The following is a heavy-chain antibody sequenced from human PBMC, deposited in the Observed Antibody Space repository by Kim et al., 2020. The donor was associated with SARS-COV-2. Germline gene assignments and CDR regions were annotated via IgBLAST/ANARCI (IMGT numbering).Heavy chain of an antibody. CDR2: INHSGST. D-gene: IGHD3-10*01. J-gene: IGHJ6*01. CDR3: ARERYYYGSGSPAPYYYY. Sequence: SETLSLTCAVYGGSFSGYYWSWIRQPPGKGLEWIGEINHSGSTNYNPSLKSRVTISVDTSKNQFSLKLSSVTAADTAVYSCARERYYYGSGSPAPYYYY. V-gene: IGHV4-34*01. CDR1: GGSFSGYY.